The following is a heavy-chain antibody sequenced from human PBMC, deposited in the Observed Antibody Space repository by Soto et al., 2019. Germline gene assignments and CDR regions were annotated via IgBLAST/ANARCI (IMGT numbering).Heavy chain of an antibody. CDR2: IYYSGST. CDR1: GGSFSSGDYY. CDR3: SIADYYGSGSYYKRANWFAP. Sequence: SETLSLTCTVSGGSFSSGDYYWSWIRQPPGKGLEWIGYIYYSGSTYYNPSLKSRVTISVDTSKNQFSLKLSSVTAADTAVYYCSIADYYGSGSYYKRANWFAPWGQGTLVTVSS. D-gene: IGHD3-10*01. J-gene: IGHJ5*02. V-gene: IGHV4-30-4*01.